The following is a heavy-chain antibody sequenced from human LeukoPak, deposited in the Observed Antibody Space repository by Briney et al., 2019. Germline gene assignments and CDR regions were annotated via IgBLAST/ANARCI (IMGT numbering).Heavy chain of an antibody. CDR1: GLTFSSYW. CDR2: IEQDGSEK. Sequence: PGGSLRLSCAASGLTFSSYWMSWVRQAPGKGREWGADIEQDGSEKYYVDSVKSRFTISRDNAKNSLYLQMNSLRAEDTAVYYWARERLRITMIVVVRGGAFDIWGQGTMVTVSS. D-gene: IGHD3-22*01. CDR3: ARERLRITMIVVVRGGAFDI. J-gene: IGHJ3*02. V-gene: IGHV3-7*05.